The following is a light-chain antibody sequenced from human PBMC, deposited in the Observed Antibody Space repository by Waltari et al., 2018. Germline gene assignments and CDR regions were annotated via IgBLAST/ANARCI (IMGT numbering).Light chain of an antibody. Sequence: EIVLTQSSGTLSLSPGERATLSCRASQSVSSSYLAWYQQKPGQAPRLLIYGASSRATGIPDRFSGSGSGTDFTLTISRLEPEDFAVYYCQQYGSLPQAFGPGTKVDIK. CDR3: QQYGSLPQA. V-gene: IGKV3-20*01. CDR2: GAS. J-gene: IGKJ3*01. CDR1: QSVSSSY.